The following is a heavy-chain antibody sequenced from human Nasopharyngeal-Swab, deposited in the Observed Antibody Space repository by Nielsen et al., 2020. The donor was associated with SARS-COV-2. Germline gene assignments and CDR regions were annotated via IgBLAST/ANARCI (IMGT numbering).Heavy chain of an antibody. D-gene: IGHD3-16*02. CDR2: IYYSGST. CDR1: GGSISGASHY. CDR3: ARGIGNYPSYYYYALDV. V-gene: IGHV4-39*07. J-gene: IGHJ6*02. Sequence: SETLSLTCSVSGGSISGASHYWGWIRQPPGKGLEWIGNIYYSGSTYYNPSLKSRVIISVDTSESQFSLRLISVTAADTAVYYCARGIGNYPSYYYYALDVWGQGTTVTVSS.